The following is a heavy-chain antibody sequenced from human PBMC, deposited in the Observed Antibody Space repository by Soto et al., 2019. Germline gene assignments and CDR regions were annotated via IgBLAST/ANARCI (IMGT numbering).Heavy chain of an antibody. CDR2: INPGNGDT. CDR1: GYTFISYA. D-gene: IGHD2-15*01. V-gene: IGHV1-3*05. CDR3: AAGGGGSRY. Sequence: QVQLVQSGAEEKKSGASVKVSCKASGYTFISYAMHWVRQAPGQSLEWMGWINPGNGDTKYSQTLQGRVTLTRDTSANTAYTELTSLNSADTAVYYCAAGGGGSRYWGQGTLVTVSS. J-gene: IGHJ4*02.